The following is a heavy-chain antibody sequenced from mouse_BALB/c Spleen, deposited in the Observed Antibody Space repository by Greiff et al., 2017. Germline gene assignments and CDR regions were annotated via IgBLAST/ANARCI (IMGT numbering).Heavy chain of an antibody. V-gene: IGHV5-6-3*01. CDR1: GFTFSSYG. CDR3: ARGRYDYDGLFDY. J-gene: IGHJ2*01. CDR2: INSNGGST. Sequence: EVQLVESGGGLVQPGGSLKLSCAASGFTFSSYGMSWVRQTPDKRLELVATINSNGGSTYYPDSVKGRFTISRDNAKNTLYLQMSSLKSEDTAMYYCARGRYDYDGLFDYWGQGTTLTVSS. D-gene: IGHD2-4*01.